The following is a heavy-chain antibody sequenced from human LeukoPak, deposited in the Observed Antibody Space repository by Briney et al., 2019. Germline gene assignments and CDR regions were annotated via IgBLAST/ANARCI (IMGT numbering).Heavy chain of an antibody. J-gene: IGHJ3*02. D-gene: IGHD4-17*01. V-gene: IGHV3-9*03. Sequence: GGSLRLSCAASGFTFDDYAMHWVRQAPGKGLEWVSGISWNSGSIGYADSVKGRFTISRDNAKNSLYLQMNSLRAEDMALYYCAKASTTADYGNAFDIWGQGTMVTVSS. CDR3: AKASTTADYGNAFDI. CDR2: ISWNSGSI. CDR1: GFTFDDYA.